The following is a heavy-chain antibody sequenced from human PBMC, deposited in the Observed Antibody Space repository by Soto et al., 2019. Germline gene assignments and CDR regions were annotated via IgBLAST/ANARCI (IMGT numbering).Heavy chain of an antibody. Sequence: QVQLVESGGGVVQPGRSLRLSCAASGFTFSSYGMHWVRQAPGKGLERVAVIWYDGSNKYYADSVKGRFTISRDNSKNTLYLQMNSLRAEDTAVYYCARYSGYDANWFDPWGQGTLVTVSS. CDR2: IWYDGSNK. V-gene: IGHV3-33*01. J-gene: IGHJ5*02. CDR1: GFTFSSYG. CDR3: ARYSGYDANWFDP. D-gene: IGHD5-12*01.